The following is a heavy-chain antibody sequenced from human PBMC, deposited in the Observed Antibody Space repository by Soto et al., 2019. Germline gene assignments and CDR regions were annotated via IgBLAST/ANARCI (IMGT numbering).Heavy chain of an antibody. CDR3: TRAHSGYDFSSFDY. Sequence: PGGSLRLSCTASGFTFGDYAMSWFRQAPGKGLEWVGFIRSKAYGGTTEYAASVKGRFTISRDDSKSIAYLQMNSLKTEDTAVYCCTRAHSGYDFSSFDYWGQGTLVTVSS. CDR1: GFTFGDYA. D-gene: IGHD5-12*01. J-gene: IGHJ4*02. CDR2: IRSKAYGGTT. V-gene: IGHV3-49*03.